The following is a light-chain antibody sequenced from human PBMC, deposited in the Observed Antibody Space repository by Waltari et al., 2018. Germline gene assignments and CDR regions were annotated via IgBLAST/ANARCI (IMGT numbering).Light chain of an antibody. CDR1: QAINRW. V-gene: IGKV1-12*01. CDR3: QQGNSLPPT. CDR2: DAS. J-gene: IGKJ1*01. Sequence: EIQMTQSPSSVSASVGDRVTITCRASQAINRWLAWYQQKPGNSPNLLIYDASKLQSGVPSRFSGSGSGTDFTLTISSLRPEDSATYYCQQGNSLPPTFGQGTKVEIK.